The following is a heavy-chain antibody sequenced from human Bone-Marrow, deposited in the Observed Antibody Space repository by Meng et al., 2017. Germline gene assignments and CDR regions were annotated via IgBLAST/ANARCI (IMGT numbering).Heavy chain of an antibody. CDR3: ARISSGSYFNLYYYYGMDV. V-gene: IGHV3-30*01. J-gene: IGHJ6*02. CDR1: GFTFSSYA. CDR2: ISYDGSNK. D-gene: IGHD1-26*01. Sequence: GESLKISCAASGFTFSSYAMHWVRQAPGKGLEWVAVISYDGSNKYYADSVKGRFTISRDNYKNTLYLQRNSLRAEETAVYYCARISSGSYFNLYYYYGMDVWGQGTTVTVSS.